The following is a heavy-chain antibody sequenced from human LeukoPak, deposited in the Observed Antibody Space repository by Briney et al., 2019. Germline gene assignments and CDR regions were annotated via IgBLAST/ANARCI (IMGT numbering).Heavy chain of an antibody. CDR3: ARAQTHSGNAHHFDF. D-gene: IGHD5-12*01. Sequence: ASVKVSCKASAYTFTGYYMHWVRQAPGQGLEWMGWINPNSGGTKYAQKFQGRVTMTRDTSISTAYMEVSRLRSDDTAVYYCARAQTHSGNAHHFDFWGQGTLVTVSS. J-gene: IGHJ4*02. V-gene: IGHV1-2*02. CDR2: INPNSGGT. CDR1: AYTFTGYY.